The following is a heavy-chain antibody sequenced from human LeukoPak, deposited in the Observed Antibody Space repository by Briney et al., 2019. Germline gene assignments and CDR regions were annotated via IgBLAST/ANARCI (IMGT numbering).Heavy chain of an antibody. CDR2: ISSSGSTI. J-gene: IGHJ4*02. CDR3: AKGKYSFDY. CDR1: GFTFSDSY. V-gene: IGHV3-11*01. Sequence: PGGSLRLSCAASGFTFSDSYMSWIRQAPGKGLEYISYISSSGSTIYYADSVKGRFTLSRDNAKNSLSLEMNSLRAEDTAVYYCAKGKYSFDYWGQGTLVTVSS.